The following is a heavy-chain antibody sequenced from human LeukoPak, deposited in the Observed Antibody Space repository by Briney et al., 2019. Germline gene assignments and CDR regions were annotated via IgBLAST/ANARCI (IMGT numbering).Heavy chain of an antibody. CDR1: GFTFSSYS. J-gene: IGHJ4*02. Sequence: GGSLRLSCAASGFTFSSYSMNWVRQAPGKGLEWVSSISSSSSYIYYADSVKGRFTLSRDNAKTSLYLQMNSLRAEDTAVYYCARGQRYSSFWFDYWGQGTLVTVSS. V-gene: IGHV3-21*04. CDR2: ISSSSSYI. CDR3: ARGQRYSSFWFDY. D-gene: IGHD6-13*01.